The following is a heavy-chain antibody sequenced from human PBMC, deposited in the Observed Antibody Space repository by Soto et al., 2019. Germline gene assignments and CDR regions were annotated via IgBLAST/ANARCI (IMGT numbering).Heavy chain of an antibody. J-gene: IGHJ4*02. CDR2: INHSGST. CDR1: GGSFSGYY. V-gene: IGHV4-34*01. CDR3: ARGSSRGYSYGKTPGY. D-gene: IGHD5-18*01. Sequence: LSLTCAVYGGSFSGYYWSWIRQPPGKGLEWIGEINHSGSTNYNPSLKSRVTISVDTSKNQFSLKLSSVTAADTAVYYCARGSSRGYSYGKTPGYWGQGTLVTVSS.